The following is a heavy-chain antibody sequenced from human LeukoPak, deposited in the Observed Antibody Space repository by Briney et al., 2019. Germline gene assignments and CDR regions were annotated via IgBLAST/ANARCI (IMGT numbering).Heavy chain of an antibody. V-gene: IGHV3-33*01. D-gene: IGHD3-16*01. CDR1: GFTFSSYG. CDR3: ARDPLYDSWIDY. CDR2: IWYDGSNK. J-gene: IGHJ4*02. Sequence: PGRSMGLSCAASGFTFSSYGMHWVRQAPGKGLEWVAVIWYDGSNKYYADSVKGRFTISRDNSKNTLYLQMNSLRAEDTAVYYCARDPLYDSWIDYWGQGTLVPVSS.